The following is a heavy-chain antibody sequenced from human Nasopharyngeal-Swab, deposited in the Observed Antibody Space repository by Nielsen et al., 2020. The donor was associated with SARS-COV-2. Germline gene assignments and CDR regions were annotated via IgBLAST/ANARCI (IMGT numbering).Heavy chain of an antibody. Sequence: GGSLRLSCAASGFTFSSYAMHWVRQAPGKGLEWVAVISYDGSKKYYADSVKGRFTISRDNSKNTLYLQMNSLRAEDTAVYYCARDQGSSWYTYYYYYGMGVWGQGTTVTVSS. CDR1: GFTFSSYA. D-gene: IGHD6-13*01. V-gene: IGHV3-30-3*01. J-gene: IGHJ6*02. CDR3: ARDQGSSWYTYYYYYGMGV. CDR2: ISYDGSKK.